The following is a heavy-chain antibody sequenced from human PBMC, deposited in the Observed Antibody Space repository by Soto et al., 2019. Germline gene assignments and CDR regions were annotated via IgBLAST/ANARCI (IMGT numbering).Heavy chain of an antibody. V-gene: IGHV2-5*02. CDR1: GFSLTTRPVG. Sequence: KESGPTLVKPTQTLTLTCTFSGFSLTTRPVGVGWIRQPPGQALEWLALIYWDDDKRYNPSLKTRVTITKDTSKNQVVLTMTNMDPVDTATYYCAHRQLYNGAWNEGTFDYWGQGALVTVSS. D-gene: IGHD1-1*01. CDR3: AHRQLYNGAWNEGTFDY. CDR2: IYWDDDK. J-gene: IGHJ4*02.